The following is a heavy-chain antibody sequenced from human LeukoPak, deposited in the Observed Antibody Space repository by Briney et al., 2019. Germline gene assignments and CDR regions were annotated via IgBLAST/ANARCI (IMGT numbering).Heavy chain of an antibody. CDR3: TRENWYIDY. J-gene: IGHJ4*02. V-gene: IGHV3-7*01. CDR2: IKQDGSEK. Sequence: PGGSLRLSCAASGFTFSSYAMHWVRQAPGKGLEWVANIKQDGSEKYYVDSVKDRFTISRDNAKNSLYLQMNSLGAEDAAVYYCTRENWYIDYWGQGNLVTVSS. CDR1: GFTFSSYA.